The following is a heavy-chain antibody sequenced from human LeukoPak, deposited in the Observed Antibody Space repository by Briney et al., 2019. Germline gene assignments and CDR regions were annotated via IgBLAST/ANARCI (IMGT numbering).Heavy chain of an antibody. CDR1: GFTFSSYS. J-gene: IGHJ4*02. D-gene: IGHD2-2*01. CDR2: ISSSSSYI. V-gene: IGHV3-21*04. Sequence: GESLRLSCAASGFTFSSYSMNWVRQAPGKGLEWVSSISSSSSYIYYADSVKGRFTISRDNAKNSLYLQMNSLRAEDTAVYYCARDGLSIVVVPAAPDYWGQGTLVTVSS. CDR3: ARDGLSIVVVPAAPDY.